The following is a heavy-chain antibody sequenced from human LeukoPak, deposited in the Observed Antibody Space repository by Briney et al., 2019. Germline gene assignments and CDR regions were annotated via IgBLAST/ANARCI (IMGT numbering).Heavy chain of an antibody. J-gene: IGHJ4*02. CDR3: ARGPLLGGFDY. CDR1: GESCSGYY. Sequence: SETLSLTCAVYGESCSGYYWTWIRQPPGKGLEWIGDIHDSGSTNYNPSLKSRVNISLDTSKNQFSLKLTSVTAADTAVYYCARGPLLGGFDYWGQGTLVAVSS. CDR2: IHDSGST. V-gene: IGHV4-34*01. D-gene: IGHD2/OR15-2a*01.